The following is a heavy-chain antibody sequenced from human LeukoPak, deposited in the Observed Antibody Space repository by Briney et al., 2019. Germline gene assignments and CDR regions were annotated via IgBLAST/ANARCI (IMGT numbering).Heavy chain of an antibody. CDR3: AKVDTAMVTRGGYFDY. J-gene: IGHJ4*02. CDR1: GLTFSRYT. D-gene: IGHD5-18*01. V-gene: IGHV3-30-3*01. Sequence: GGSLRLSCAASGLTFSRYTMHWVRQAPGKGLEWVAVISYDGTSAYYADSVKGRFTISRDNSKNTLYLQMNSLRAEDTAVYYCAKVDTAMVTRGGYFDYWGQGTLVTVSS. CDR2: ISYDGTSA.